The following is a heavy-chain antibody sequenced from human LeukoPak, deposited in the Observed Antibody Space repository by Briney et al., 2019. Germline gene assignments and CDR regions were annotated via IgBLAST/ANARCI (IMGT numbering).Heavy chain of an antibody. CDR1: GFTFSSYA. Sequence: GRSLRLSCAASGFTFSSYAMIWVRQAPGKGLEWVSVISGNGDTTYYADSVKGRFTISRDNSRNTVYLQINSLRGDDTAVYYCVKDVNWSTYWGQGTLVTVSS. V-gene: IGHV3-23*01. D-gene: IGHD1-1*01. CDR2: ISGNGDTT. CDR3: VKDVNWSTY. J-gene: IGHJ4*02.